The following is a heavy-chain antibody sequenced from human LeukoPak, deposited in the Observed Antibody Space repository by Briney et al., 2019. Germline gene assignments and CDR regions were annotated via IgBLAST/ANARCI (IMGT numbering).Heavy chain of an antibody. V-gene: IGHV1-2*02. J-gene: IGHJ4*02. CDR2: INPNSGGT. Sequence: ASVKVSCKASGYTFTGYYMHWVRQAPGQGLEWMGWINPNSGGTNYAQKFQGRVTMTRDTSISTAYMELSRRRSDDTAVYYCARGYDSSGYHDYWGQGTLVTVSS. CDR3: ARGYDSSGYHDY. D-gene: IGHD3-22*01. CDR1: GYTFTGYY.